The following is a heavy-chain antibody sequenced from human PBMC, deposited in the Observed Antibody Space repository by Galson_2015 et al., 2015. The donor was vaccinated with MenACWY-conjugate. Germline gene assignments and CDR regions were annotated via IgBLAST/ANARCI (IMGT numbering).Heavy chain of an antibody. J-gene: IGHJ4*02. Sequence: SVKVSCKASGYIFTAYGISWVRQAPGQGLEWVGWICAYNVNTNYAKKLQGRVTMTTDTSTSTAYMELRSLRSDDTAVYYCAIFRRFYDTSGLDFDYWGQGTLVTVSS. CDR3: AIFRRFYDTSGLDFDY. CDR1: GYIFTAYG. CDR2: ICAYNVNT. V-gene: IGHV1-18*01. D-gene: IGHD3-22*01.